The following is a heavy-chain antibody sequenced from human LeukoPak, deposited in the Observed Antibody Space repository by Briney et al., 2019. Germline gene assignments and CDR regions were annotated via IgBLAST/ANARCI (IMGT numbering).Heavy chain of an antibody. CDR3: ARLGGSSWYSSFGY. CDR2: IYYSGST. CDR1: GGSISSNSYY. D-gene: IGHD6-13*01. V-gene: IGHV4-39*01. J-gene: IGHJ4*02. Sequence: SETLSLTCAVSGGSISSNSYYWGWIRQPPGKGLEWIGSIYYSGSTYYNPSLKSRVTISVDTSKNQFSLKLSSVTAADTAVYYCARLGGSSWYSSFGYWGQGYLVTVSS.